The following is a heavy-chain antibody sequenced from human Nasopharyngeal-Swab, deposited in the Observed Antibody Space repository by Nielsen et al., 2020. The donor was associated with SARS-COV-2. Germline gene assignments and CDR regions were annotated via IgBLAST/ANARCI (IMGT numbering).Heavy chain of an antibody. V-gene: IGHV1-2*06. D-gene: IGHD6-13*01. CDR3: ARAVYSSSWYYFDY. Sequence: ASVKVSCKASGYTFTGYYMHWVRQAPGQGLEWMGRINPNSGGTNYAQKFQGRVTMTRDTSISTAYMELSRLRSDDTAVYYCARAVYSSSWYYFDYWGQGTLATVSS. J-gene: IGHJ4*02. CDR1: GYTFTGYY. CDR2: INPNSGGT.